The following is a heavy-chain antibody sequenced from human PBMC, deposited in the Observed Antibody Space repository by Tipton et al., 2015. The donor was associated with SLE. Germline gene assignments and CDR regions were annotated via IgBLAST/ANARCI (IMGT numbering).Heavy chain of an antibody. D-gene: IGHD3-16*01. V-gene: IGHV4-59*11. Sequence: TLSLTCTVSGGSISSHYWSWIRQPPGKGLEWIGYIYYSGSISYNPSLKSRVTISVDTSKNQFSLKLSSVTAADTAVYYCAIGTMLLDAFDIWGQGTMVTVSS. CDR2: IYYSGSI. J-gene: IGHJ3*02. CDR1: GGSISSHY. CDR3: AIGTMLLDAFDI.